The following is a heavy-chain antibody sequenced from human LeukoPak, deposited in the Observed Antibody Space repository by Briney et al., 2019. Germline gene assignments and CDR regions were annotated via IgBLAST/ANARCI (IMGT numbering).Heavy chain of an antibody. CDR3: AGGGIVGATFHYYYGMDV. D-gene: IGHD1-26*01. Sequence: SETLSLTCTVSGGSISSYYWSWIRQPPGKGLEWIGYIYYSGSTNYNPSLKSRVTISVDTSKNQFSLKLSSVTAADTAVYYCAGGGIVGATFHYYYGMDVWGQGTTVTVSS. J-gene: IGHJ6*02. CDR2: IYYSGST. V-gene: IGHV4-59*08. CDR1: GGSISSYY.